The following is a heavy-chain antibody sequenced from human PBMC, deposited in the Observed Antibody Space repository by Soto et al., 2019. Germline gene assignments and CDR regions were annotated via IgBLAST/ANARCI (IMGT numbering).Heavy chain of an antibody. V-gene: IGHV1-69*06. Sequence: SVKVSCKASGGTFSSYSISWVRQSPVQGLEWMGGIIPIFGTANYAQKFQGRVTITADKSTSTAYMELSSLRSEDTAVYYCAREYVATSSTFDYWGQGTLVTVSS. J-gene: IGHJ4*02. D-gene: IGHD5-12*01. CDR3: AREYVATSSTFDY. CDR2: IIPIFGTA. CDR1: GGTFSSYS.